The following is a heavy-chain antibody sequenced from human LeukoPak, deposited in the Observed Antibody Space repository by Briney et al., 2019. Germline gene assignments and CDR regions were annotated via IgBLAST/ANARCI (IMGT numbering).Heavy chain of an antibody. V-gene: IGHV4-34*01. D-gene: IGHD2-2*01. CDR2: INHSGST. Sequence: PETLSLTCAVYGGSFSGYYWSWIRQPPGKGLEWIGEINHSGSTNYNPSLKSRVTISVDTSKNQFSLKLSSVTAADTAVYYCARGRSSYQLLSYYYYGMDVWGKETTVTVSS. J-gene: IGHJ6*04. CDR1: GGSFSGYY. CDR3: ARGRSSYQLLSYYYYGMDV.